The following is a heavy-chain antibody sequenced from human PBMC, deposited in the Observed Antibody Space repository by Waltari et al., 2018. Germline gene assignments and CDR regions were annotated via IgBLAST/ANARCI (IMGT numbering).Heavy chain of an antibody. CDR1: GGSFSGYS. J-gene: IGHJ5*02. V-gene: IGHV4-34*01. D-gene: IGHD2-2*01. CDR3: ARVPAANNWFDP. CDR2: INHSGST. Sequence: QVQLQQWGAGLLKPSETLSLTCAVYGGSFSGYSWSWIRQPPGKGLEWIGEINHSGSTNDHPARKSRVTISVDTSKNQFSLKLSSVTAADTAVYYCARVPAANNWFDPWGQGTLVTVSS.